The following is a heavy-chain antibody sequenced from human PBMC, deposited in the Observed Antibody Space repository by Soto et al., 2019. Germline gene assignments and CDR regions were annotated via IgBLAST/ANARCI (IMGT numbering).Heavy chain of an antibody. CDR3: AVTRSGVIAPDFDY. J-gene: IGHJ4*02. D-gene: IGHD3-16*02. V-gene: IGHV3-23*01. Sequence: EVQLLESGGGLVQPGGSLRLSCAASGFTFSSYAMSWVRQAPGQGLEWVSASSGSGGSTYYADSVKGRFTISRDNSKNTLYLQMNSLCAEDTAVYYCAVTRSGVIAPDFDYCGQGTLVTVSS. CDR2: SSGSGGST. CDR1: GFTFSSYA.